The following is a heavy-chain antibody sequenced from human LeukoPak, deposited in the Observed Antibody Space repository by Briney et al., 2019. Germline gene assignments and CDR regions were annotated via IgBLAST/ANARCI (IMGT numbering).Heavy chain of an antibody. CDR1: GFTFSSYP. CDR3: ARGRYSGYDCHDY. CDR2: ISYDGSTK. V-gene: IGHV3-30*04. D-gene: IGHD5-12*01. J-gene: IGHJ4*02. Sequence: GGSQRLSCASSGFTFSSYPMHWVRQAPGKGVEWVDVISYDGSTKDYADNVKCRFTTTRDNSKNTLNLQMSSPRAEDRAVYCCARGRYSGYDCHDYWGQGTLVTVSS.